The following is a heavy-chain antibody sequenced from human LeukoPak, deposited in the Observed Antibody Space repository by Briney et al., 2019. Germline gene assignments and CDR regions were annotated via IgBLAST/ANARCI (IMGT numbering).Heavy chain of an antibody. CDR3: ARDGGYSNPYYYYYYYMDF. CDR2: IYYSGST. Sequence: KPSETLSLTCAVSGGSINNNHYYWGWIRQPPGKGLEWIGSIYYSGSTYYNPSLKSRVTISVDTSENHFSLKLSSVTAADTAVYYCARDGGYSNPYYYYYYYMDFWGKGTTVTVSS. J-gene: IGHJ6*03. V-gene: IGHV4-39*07. CDR1: GGSINNNHYY. D-gene: IGHD4-11*01.